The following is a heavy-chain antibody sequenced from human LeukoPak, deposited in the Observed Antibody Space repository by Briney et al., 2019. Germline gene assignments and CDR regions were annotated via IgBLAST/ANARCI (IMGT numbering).Heavy chain of an antibody. D-gene: IGHD1-1*01. CDR2: ISSSGSTI. Sequence: GGSLRLSCAASGFTFSDYYMSWIRQAPGKGLEWVSYISSSGSTIYYADPVKGRFTISRDNAKNSLYLQMNSLRAEDTAVYYCARVHTWKSLHDAFDIWGQGTMVTVSS. J-gene: IGHJ3*02. CDR3: ARVHTWKSLHDAFDI. CDR1: GFTFSDYY. V-gene: IGHV3-11*01.